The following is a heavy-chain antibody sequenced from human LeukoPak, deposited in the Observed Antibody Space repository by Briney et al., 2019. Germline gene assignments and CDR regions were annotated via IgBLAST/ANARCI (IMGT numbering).Heavy chain of an antibody. CDR2: INPSGGST. V-gene: IGHV1-46*01. CDR1: GYTFTSYY. J-gene: IGHJ4*02. CDR3: ARGTTLEYYDFWSGYYSRGVMGCFDY. D-gene: IGHD3-3*01. Sequence: ASVKVSCKASGYTFTSYYMHWVRQAPGQGLEWMGIINPSGGSTSYAQKFQGRVTMTRDTSTSTVYMELSSLRSEDTAVYYCARGTTLEYYDFWSGYYSRGVMGCFDYWGQGTLVTVSS.